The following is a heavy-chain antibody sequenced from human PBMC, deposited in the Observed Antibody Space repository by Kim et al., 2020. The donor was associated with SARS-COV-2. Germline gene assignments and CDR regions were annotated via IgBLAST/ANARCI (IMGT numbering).Heavy chain of an antibody. D-gene: IGHD3-10*01. CDR1: GGSISSSSYY. Sequence: SETLSLTCTVSGGSISSSSYYWGWIRQPPGKGLEWIGSIYYSGSTYYNPSLKSRVTISVDTSKNQFSLKLSSVTAADTAVYYCARHTPGSALYYYYYYGMDVWGQGTTVTVAS. CDR3: ARHTPGSALYYYYYYGMDV. CDR2: IYYSGST. V-gene: IGHV4-39*01. J-gene: IGHJ6*02.